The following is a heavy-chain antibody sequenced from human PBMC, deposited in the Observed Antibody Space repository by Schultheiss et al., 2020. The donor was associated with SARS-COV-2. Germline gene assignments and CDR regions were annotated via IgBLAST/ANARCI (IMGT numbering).Heavy chain of an antibody. V-gene: IGHV1-69*13. J-gene: IGHJ5*02. CDR3: ARWGTSSSWYTRRKYNWFDP. Sequence: SVKVSCKASGYTFTGYYMHWVRQAPGQGLEWMGGIIPIFGTANYAQKLQGRVTITADESTSTAYMELSSLRSEDTAVYYCARWGTSSSWYTRRKYNWFDPWGQGTLVTVSS. CDR2: IIPIFGTA. D-gene: IGHD6-13*01. CDR1: GYTFTGYY.